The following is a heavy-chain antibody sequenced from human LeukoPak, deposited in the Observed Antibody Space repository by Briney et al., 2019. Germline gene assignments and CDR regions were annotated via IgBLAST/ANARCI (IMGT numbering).Heavy chain of an antibody. J-gene: IGHJ4*02. Sequence: SQTLSLTCTVSGGSISSGDYYWSWIRQPPGKGLELIGYIYYSGCTYYNPSLKSRVTISVDTSKNQFSLKLSSVTAADTAVYYCARDQSYGVYDYWGQGTLVTVSS. CDR2: IYYSGCT. CDR3: ARDQSYGVYDY. D-gene: IGHD2-8*01. CDR1: GGSISSGDYY. V-gene: IGHV4-30-4*08.